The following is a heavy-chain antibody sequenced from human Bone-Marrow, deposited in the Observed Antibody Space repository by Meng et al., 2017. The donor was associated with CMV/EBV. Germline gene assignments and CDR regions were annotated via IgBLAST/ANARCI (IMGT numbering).Heavy chain of an antibody. J-gene: IGHJ6*02. D-gene: IGHD2-2*01. V-gene: IGHV1-8*01. CDR3: TRPRRDCSSTSCLTYGMDD. CDR1: VYTYTSYD. CDR2: MHPHSGNT. Sequence: ASVQVSFKGSVYTYTSYDIKWVRQATGQGLEWMGWMHPHSGNTGYAQKLQGRVNMTRNTSISTAYMELSSLKSEDTAVYYCTRPRRDCSSTSCLTYGMDDWGQGTTVTVAS.